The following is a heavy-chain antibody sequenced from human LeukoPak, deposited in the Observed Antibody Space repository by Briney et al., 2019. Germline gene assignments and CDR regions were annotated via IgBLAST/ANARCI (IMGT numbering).Heavy chain of an antibody. D-gene: IGHD3-16*02. CDR1: GGSFSGYY. J-gene: IGHJ4*02. Sequence: SETLSLTCAVYGGSFSGYYWSWIRQPPGKGLEWIGEINHSGSTNYNSSLKSRVTISVDTSKNQFSLKLSSVTAADTAVYYCARAMITFGGVIVIPSALDYWGQGTLVTVSS. CDR2: INHSGST. V-gene: IGHV4-34*01. CDR3: ARAMITFGGVIVIPSALDY.